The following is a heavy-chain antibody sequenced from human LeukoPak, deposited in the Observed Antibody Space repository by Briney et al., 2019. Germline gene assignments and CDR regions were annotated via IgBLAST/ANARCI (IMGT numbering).Heavy chain of an antibody. CDR2: LSGSGGDT. Sequence: GGSLRLSCATPGFTFNSYAMSWGRQAPGKGLEWVSGLSGSGGDTDYADSVKGRFTISGDNSRNTLYLQMNRPRSEDKAVYYCAKDAMATVTYFDYWGQGSLVTVSS. CDR3: AKDAMATVTYFDY. CDR1: GFTFNSYA. D-gene: IGHD4-17*01. J-gene: IGHJ4*02. V-gene: IGHV3-23*01.